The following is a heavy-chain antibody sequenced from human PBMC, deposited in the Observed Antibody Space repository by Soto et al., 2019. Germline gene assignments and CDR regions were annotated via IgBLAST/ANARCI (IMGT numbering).Heavy chain of an antibody. CDR1: GGSISSGGYY. CDR3: ARESSYYGGGGY. D-gene: IGHD3-10*01. Sequence: QVQLQESGPGLVTPSQTLSLTCSVSGGSISSGGYYWSWIRQHPGKGLEWIGHIYYTGNTNYNPSLKSRATISLDTSRNQFSLELSSATAADTAVYYCARESSYYGGGGYWGQGTLVTVSS. V-gene: IGHV4-31*03. CDR2: IYYTGNT. J-gene: IGHJ4*02.